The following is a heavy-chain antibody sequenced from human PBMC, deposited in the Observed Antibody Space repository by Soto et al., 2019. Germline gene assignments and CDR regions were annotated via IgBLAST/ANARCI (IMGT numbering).Heavy chain of an antibody. CDR3: ARLYPYSSSWYSYRGAFDI. CDR2: IYYSGST. Sequence: SETLSLTCTVSGGSISSYYWSWIRQPPGKGLEWIGYIYYSGSTNYNPSLKSQVTISVDTSKNQFSLKLSSVTAADTAVYYCARLYPYSSSWYSYRGAFDIWGQGTMVTVSS. CDR1: GGSISSYY. V-gene: IGHV4-59*01. D-gene: IGHD6-13*01. J-gene: IGHJ3*02.